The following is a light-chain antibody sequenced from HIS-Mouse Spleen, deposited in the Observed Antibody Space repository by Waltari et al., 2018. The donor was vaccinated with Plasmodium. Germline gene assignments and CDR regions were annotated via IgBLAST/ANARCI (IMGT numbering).Light chain of an antibody. CDR1: SSDVGGYNY. CDR2: DVS. Sequence: QSALTQPRSVSGSPGQSVTISCTGTSSDVGGYNYVSWYQQHPGKAPKLMIYDVSKRPSGVPDRCAGSKSGNTASLTISGIQAEDEADYYCCSYAGSYTYVFGTGTKVTVL. V-gene: IGLV2-11*01. CDR3: CSYAGSYTYV. J-gene: IGLJ1*01.